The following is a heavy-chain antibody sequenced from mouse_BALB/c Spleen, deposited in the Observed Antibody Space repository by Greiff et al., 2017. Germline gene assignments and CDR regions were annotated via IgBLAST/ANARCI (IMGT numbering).Heavy chain of an antibody. V-gene: IGHV2-6-7*01. CDR2: IWGDGST. CDR1: GFPFTGLG. CDR3: AREGYRYGFDY. Sequence: VPGGESGPGPVAPSQSLSITCPVPGFPFTGLGGNWGRQPPGKGLEWLGMIWGDGSTDYNSALKSRLSISKDNSKSQVFLKMNSLQTDDTARYYCAREGYRYGFDYWGQGTTLTVSS. D-gene: IGHD2-14*01. J-gene: IGHJ2*01.